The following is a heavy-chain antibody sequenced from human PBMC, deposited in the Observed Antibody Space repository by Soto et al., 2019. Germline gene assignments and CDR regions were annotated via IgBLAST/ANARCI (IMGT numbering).Heavy chain of an antibody. Sequence: QVQLMQSGAEVTKPGSSVKVSCKASGGPFNTFGNSWVRQAPGQGLEWMGGIIPKYGTTNYARRFQGRVTITADESTTTAYLELSSLRHDDTAIYYCARTRQRRPVFYVDYWGRGTPISVTS. CDR1: GGPFNTFG. J-gene: IGHJ4*02. D-gene: IGHD2-2*01. CDR2: IIPKYGTT. CDR3: ARTRQRRPVFYVDY. V-gene: IGHV1-69*01.